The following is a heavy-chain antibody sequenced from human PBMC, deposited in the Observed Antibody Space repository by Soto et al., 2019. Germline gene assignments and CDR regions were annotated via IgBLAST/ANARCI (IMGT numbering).Heavy chain of an antibody. J-gene: IGHJ4*02. CDR1: GLTFSALS. CDR2: ISSSATNT. D-gene: IGHD6-19*01. CDR3: VNSGWSY. Sequence: HPGGSLRLSCAASGLTFSALSMNWVRQAPGKGLEWVSYISSSATNTHYADSVKGRFTISRDNAKNSLYLQMNSLRAEDTAVYYCVNSGWSYWGQGTLVTVSS. V-gene: IGHV3-48*01.